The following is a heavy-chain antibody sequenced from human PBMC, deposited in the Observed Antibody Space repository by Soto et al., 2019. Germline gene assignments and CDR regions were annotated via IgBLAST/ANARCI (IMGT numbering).Heavy chain of an antibody. D-gene: IGHD3-22*01. V-gene: IGHV4-59*01. CDR3: ARPRSSGYAGEFDY. CDR2: IYYSGST. CDR1: GGSISPYY. Sequence: QVQLQESGPGLVKPSETLSLTCTVSGGSISPYYWSWIRQPPGKGLEWIGFIYYSGSTNYNPSLKSRVTISVDTSQNQFSLMLTSVTAADTAVYYCARPRSSGYAGEFDYWGQGTLVTVSS. J-gene: IGHJ4*02.